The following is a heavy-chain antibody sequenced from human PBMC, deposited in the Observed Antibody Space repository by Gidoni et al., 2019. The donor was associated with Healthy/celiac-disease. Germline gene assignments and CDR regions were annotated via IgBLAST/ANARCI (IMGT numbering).Heavy chain of an antibody. CDR1: GGSFSGYY. J-gene: IGHJ6*02. CDR3: ARGRPPLVGYYGSGSYYYYGMDV. CDR2: INHSGST. Sequence: QVQLQQWGAGLLKPSETLSLTCAVYGGSFSGYYWTWIRQPPGKGLEWIGEINHSGSTNYNPSLKSRVTISVDTSKNQFSLKLSSVTAADTAVYYCARGRPPLVGYYGSGSYYYYGMDVWGQGTTVTVSS. V-gene: IGHV4-34*01. D-gene: IGHD3-10*01.